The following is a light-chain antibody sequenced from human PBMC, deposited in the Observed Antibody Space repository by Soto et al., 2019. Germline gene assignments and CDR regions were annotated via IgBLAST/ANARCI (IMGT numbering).Light chain of an antibody. J-gene: IGLJ1*01. V-gene: IGLV1-36*01. CDR3: NSYTSASTYV. Sequence: QSVLTQPPSVSEAPRQRVTISCSGSSSNIGNNAVNWYQQLPGKAPKLLIYYDDLVPSGVSDRFSGSKSGTSASLAISGLQSEDEADYYCNSYTSASTYVFGTGTKLTVL. CDR1: SSNIGNNA. CDR2: YDD.